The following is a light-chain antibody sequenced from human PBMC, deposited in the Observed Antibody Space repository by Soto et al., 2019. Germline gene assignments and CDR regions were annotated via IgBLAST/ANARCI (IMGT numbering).Light chain of an antibody. V-gene: IGKV3-20*01. Sequence: EMVMTQSPATLSVSPGDRATLSCRASQSVSRSHLAWSQQKPGQAPRLLIYSASSRATGIPDRFRGSGSGTDFTLTISRLEHEDFAVYYCQRYGGFGQGTKVDIK. CDR3: QRYGG. CDR2: SAS. CDR1: QSVSRSH. J-gene: IGKJ1*01.